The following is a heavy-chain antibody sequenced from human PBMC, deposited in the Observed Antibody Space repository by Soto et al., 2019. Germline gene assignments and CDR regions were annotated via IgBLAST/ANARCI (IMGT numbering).Heavy chain of an antibody. J-gene: IGHJ4*02. V-gene: IGHV5-51*01. CDR1: GYRFTSYW. D-gene: IGHD1-7*01. CDR2: IYPGDSDT. CDR3: ASLGRELPDIDD. Sequence: YSMKRSCKVSGYRFTSYWIGLGRQMPGKGLEWMGIIYPGDSDTRYSPSFQGQVTISADKSISTAYLQWSSLKASDTAMDYCASLGRELPDIDDWCEGTRVTVSS.